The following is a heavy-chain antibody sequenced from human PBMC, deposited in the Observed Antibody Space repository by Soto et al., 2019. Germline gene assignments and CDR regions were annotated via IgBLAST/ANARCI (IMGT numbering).Heavy chain of an antibody. V-gene: IGHV4-4*02. J-gene: IGHJ4*02. CDR1: GGSLSGINW. CDR2: IYYRGST. D-gene: IGHD3-16*01. Sequence: SETLSLTCTVSGGSLSGINWWSWVRQSPGKGLEWIGEIYYRGSTNYNPSLKSRVTISIDKSTNQFSLKLNSVTAADTAVYYCARDRGGLTYAYDYWGQGTLVTVSS. CDR3: ARDRGGLTYAYDY.